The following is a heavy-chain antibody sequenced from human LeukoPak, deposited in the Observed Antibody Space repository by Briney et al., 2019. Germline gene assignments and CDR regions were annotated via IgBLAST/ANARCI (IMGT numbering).Heavy chain of an antibody. CDR2: IYYSGST. Sequence: SETLSLTCTVSGGPISSSSYYWGWIRQPPGKGLEWIGSIYYSGSTYYNPSLKSRVTISVDTSKNQFSLKLSSVTAADTAAYYCASKARVQGVLRYFDLSGWDFDYWGQGTLVTVSS. J-gene: IGHJ4*02. V-gene: IGHV4-39*07. CDR1: GGPISSSSYY. D-gene: IGHD3-9*01. CDR3: ASKARVQGVLRYFDLSGWDFDY.